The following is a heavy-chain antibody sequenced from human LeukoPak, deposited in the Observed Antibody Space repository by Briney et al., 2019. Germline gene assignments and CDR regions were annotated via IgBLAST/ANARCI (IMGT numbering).Heavy chain of an antibody. CDR1: GGSLSSYY. J-gene: IGHJ4*02. CDR3: ARDRISEGENYYGSGSYYKVSGDY. CDR2: IYYTGST. Sequence: SETLSLTCTVSGGSLSSYYWAWIRQPPGKGREWIGDIYYTGSTSYNPSLNSRVTIYVRTSKNQFSLKLSSVTAADTAVYYCARDRISEGENYYGSGSYYKVSGDYWGQGTLVTVSS. D-gene: IGHD3-10*01. V-gene: IGHV4-4*08.